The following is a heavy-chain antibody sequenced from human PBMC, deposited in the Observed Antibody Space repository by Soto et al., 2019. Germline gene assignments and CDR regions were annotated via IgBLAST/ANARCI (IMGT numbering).Heavy chain of an antibody. CDR3: ARDVGAGGSYDAFDI. CDR2: IIPIFGTA. CDR1: GGTFSSYA. J-gene: IGHJ3*02. V-gene: IGHV1-69*01. D-gene: IGHD1-26*01. Sequence: QVQLVQSGAEVKKPGSSVKVSCKASGGTFSSYAISWVRQAPGQGLEWMGGIIPIFGTANYAQKFQGRVTITADESTSTADRELSSMRSEDAAVYYCARDVGAGGSYDAFDIWGQGTMVTVSS.